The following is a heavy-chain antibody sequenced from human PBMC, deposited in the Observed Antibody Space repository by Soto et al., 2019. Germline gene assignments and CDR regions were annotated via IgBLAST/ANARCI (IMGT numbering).Heavy chain of an antibody. J-gene: IGHJ4*02. D-gene: IGHD3-16*01. V-gene: IGHV3-30*03. CDR2: ISNDGSHE. CDR1: GFMFSNYA. CDR3: ARVGSGGGGDY. Sequence: GGSLRLSCAASGFMFSNYAMYWVRQAPGKGPEWVAVISNDGSHEYYVDSVKGRFSSSRDNSKNTVYLQMNSLRPDDTAFYYCARVGSGGGGDYWGQGTLVTVS.